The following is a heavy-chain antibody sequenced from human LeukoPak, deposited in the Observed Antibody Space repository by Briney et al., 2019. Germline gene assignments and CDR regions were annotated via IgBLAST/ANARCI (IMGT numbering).Heavy chain of an antibody. CDR1: GGSISSYY. J-gene: IGHJ3*02. V-gene: IGHV4-59*12. CDR3: ARGNPVVIAFDI. CDR2: IYYSGST. D-gene: IGHD3-22*01. Sequence: PSEALSLTCTVSGGSISSYYWSWIRQPPGKGLEWIGYIYYSGSTNYNPSLKSRVTISVDTSKNQFSLKLSSVTAADTAVYYCARGNPVVIAFDIWGQGTMVTVSS.